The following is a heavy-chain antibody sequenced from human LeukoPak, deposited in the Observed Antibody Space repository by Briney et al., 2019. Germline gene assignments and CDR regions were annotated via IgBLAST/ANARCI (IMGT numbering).Heavy chain of an antibody. Sequence: PSQTLSLTCTVSGGSISSGGYYWSWIRQPPGKGLEWIGYIYYSGSTNYNPSLKSRVTISVDTSKNQFSLKLSSVTAADTAVYYCARDRPQEGYSLYYMDVWGKGTXVTVSS. CDR2: IYYSGST. D-gene: IGHD6-13*01. CDR3: ARDRPQEGYSLYYMDV. V-gene: IGHV4-61*08. J-gene: IGHJ6*03. CDR1: GGSISSGGYY.